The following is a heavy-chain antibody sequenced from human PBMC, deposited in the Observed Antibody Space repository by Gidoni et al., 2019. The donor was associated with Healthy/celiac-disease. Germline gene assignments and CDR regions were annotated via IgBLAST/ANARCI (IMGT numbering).Heavy chain of an antibody. V-gene: IGHV1-18*01. CDR2: ISAYNGNT. D-gene: IGHD2-15*01. CDR3: ATYIGYCSGGSCYDYYGMDV. CDR1: GYTFTSYG. J-gene: IGHJ6*02. Sequence: QVQLVQSGAEVKKPGASVKVSCQASGYTFTSYGISWVRQAPGQGLEWMGWISAYNGNTNYAQKLQGRVTMTTDTSTSTAYMELRSLRSDDTAVYYCATYIGYCSGGSCYDYYGMDVWGQGTTVTVSS.